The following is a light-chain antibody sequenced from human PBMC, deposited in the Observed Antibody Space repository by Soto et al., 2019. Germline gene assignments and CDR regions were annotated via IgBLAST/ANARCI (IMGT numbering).Light chain of an antibody. CDR1: HSIRSGY. V-gene: IGKV3-20*01. CDR2: DTS. J-gene: IGKJ3*01. CDR3: QQYGSSAT. Sequence: IVLTHAPGTLSLSPGERATLSCTASHSIRSGYLAWYQQKPGQAPRLLIYDTSSRATGVPDRFSGSRSGTDFTLTIIRLEPEDFAVYYCQQYGSSATFGPGTKVDI.